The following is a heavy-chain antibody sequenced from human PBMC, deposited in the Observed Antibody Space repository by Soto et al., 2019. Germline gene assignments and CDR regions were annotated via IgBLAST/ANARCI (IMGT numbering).Heavy chain of an antibody. D-gene: IGHD3-22*01. CDR3: TTLPYYYDSSGYYRPGRFDY. V-gene: IGHV3-15*07. CDR1: GFTFSNAW. Sequence: GGSLRLSCAASGFTFSNAWMNWVRQSPGKGLEWVGRIKSKTDGGTTDYAAPVKGRFTISRDDSKNTLYLQMNSLKTEDTAVYYCTTLPYYYDSSGYYRPGRFDYSGQRTLVPVSS. CDR2: IKSKTDGGTT. J-gene: IGHJ4*02.